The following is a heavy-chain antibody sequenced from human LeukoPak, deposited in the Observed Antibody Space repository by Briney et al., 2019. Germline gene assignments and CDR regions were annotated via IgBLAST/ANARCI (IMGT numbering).Heavy chain of an antibody. D-gene: IGHD6-13*01. Sequence: SETLSLTCTVSGGSIRSSYYYWGWIRQPPGKGLEWIGSIYDSGSTYYNPSLKSRVTISVDTSKNQFSLKLNSVTAADTAVYYCAKLSGSSSWIYNWFDPWGKGVLVTVSS. CDR2: IYDSGST. CDR1: GGSIRSSYYY. V-gene: IGHV4-39*01. J-gene: IGHJ5*02. CDR3: AKLSGSSSWIYNWFDP.